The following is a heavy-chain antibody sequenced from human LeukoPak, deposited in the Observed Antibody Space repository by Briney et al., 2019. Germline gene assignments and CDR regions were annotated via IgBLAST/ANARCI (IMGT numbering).Heavy chain of an antibody. CDR2: INHSGST. V-gene: IGHV4-39*07. Sequence: SETLSLTCTVSGGSISSGGYYWSWIRQPPGKGLEWIGEINHSGSTNYNPSLKSRVTISVDTSKNQFSLKLSSVTAADTAVYYCAKIVATTYYYYGMDVWGQGTTVTVSS. CDR1: GGSISSGGYY. J-gene: IGHJ6*02. CDR3: AKIVATTYYYYGMDV. D-gene: IGHD5-12*01.